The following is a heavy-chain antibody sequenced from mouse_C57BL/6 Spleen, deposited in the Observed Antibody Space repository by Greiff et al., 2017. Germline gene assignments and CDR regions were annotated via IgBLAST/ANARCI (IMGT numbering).Heavy chain of an antibody. CDR1: GYTFTSYW. CDR2: IDPSGSYT. D-gene: IGHD1-1*01. J-gene: IGHJ2*01. Sequence: QVQLQQPGAELVRPGTSVKLSCKASGYTFTSYWMHWVKQRPGQGLEWIGVIDPSGSYTNYNQKFKGKATLTVDQSSRTAYMPLSSLTSEGSAVYYCARRDYGSFGYWGQGTTLTVSS. CDR3: ARRDYGSFGY. V-gene: IGHV1-59*01.